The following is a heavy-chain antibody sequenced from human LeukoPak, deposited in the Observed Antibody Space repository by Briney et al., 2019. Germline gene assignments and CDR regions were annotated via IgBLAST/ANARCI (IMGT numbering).Heavy chain of an antibody. V-gene: IGHV3-33*01. CDR3: AGDQVDGSGNYGMDV. CDR2: IRYDGSNK. Sequence: SGGSLRLSCAASGFTFSSYGMHWVRQAPGKGLEWVAVIRYDGSNKYYADSVKGRFTISRDNSNNTLYLKMMSLRTEDTAVYYCAGDQVDGSGNYGMDVWGKGTTVTVST. CDR1: GFTFSSYG. J-gene: IGHJ6*04. D-gene: IGHD3-10*01.